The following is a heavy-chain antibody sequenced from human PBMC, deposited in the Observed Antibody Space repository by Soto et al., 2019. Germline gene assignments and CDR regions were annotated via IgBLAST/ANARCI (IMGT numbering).Heavy chain of an antibody. D-gene: IGHD2-2*01. CDR3: ATTSYCSSTSCYGGDAFDI. J-gene: IGHJ3*02. V-gene: IGHV3-23*01. CDR2: LSSGGGST. CDR1: GFTFSSYA. Sequence: PGGSLRLSWAASGFTFSSYAMSWVRQAPGKGLEWVSALSSGGGSTYYADSVKGRFTISRDNSKNTLYLQMNSLRAEDTAVYYCATTSYCSSTSCYGGDAFDIWGQGTMVTVSS.